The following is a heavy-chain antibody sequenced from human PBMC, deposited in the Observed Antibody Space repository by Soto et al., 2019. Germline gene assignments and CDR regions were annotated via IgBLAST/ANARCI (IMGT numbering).Heavy chain of an antibody. Sequence: PGGALRVSCAASGFTFSRYSMNWVRQAPGKGLEWVSYISSSSSTIYYADSVKGRFTISRGNAKNSLYLQMNSLRAEDTAVYYCARSPYDYIWGSYRLTIFFDYWGQGT. CDR3: ARSPYDYIWGSYRLTIFFDY. CDR1: GFTFSRYS. V-gene: IGHV3-48*01. D-gene: IGHD3-16*02. J-gene: IGHJ4*02. CDR2: ISSSSSTI.